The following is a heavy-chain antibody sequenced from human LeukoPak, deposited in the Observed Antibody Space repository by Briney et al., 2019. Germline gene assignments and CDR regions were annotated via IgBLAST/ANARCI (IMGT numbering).Heavy chain of an antibody. J-gene: IGHJ4*02. CDR2: INPNSGEN. V-gene: IGHV1-2*02. Sequence: ASVKVSCEASGYGFSDYYMHWVRQAPGQGLEYMGWINPNSGENSCAQKFKGRVSMTRDTSITTLYMELTSLRSDDTALYFCARGGGIQSCGGKTCFRGFVYWGQGTLVTVSS. CDR1: GYGFSDYY. CDR3: ARGGGIQSCGGKTCFRGFVY. D-gene: IGHD2-21*01.